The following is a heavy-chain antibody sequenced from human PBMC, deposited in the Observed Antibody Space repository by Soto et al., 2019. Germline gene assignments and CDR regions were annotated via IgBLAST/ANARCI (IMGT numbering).Heavy chain of an antibody. J-gene: IGHJ4*02. CDR1: GLIFSNYK. D-gene: IGHD2-8*01. CDR3: ARDTNGLHY. CDR2: INTDGSIT. V-gene: IGHV3-74*01. Sequence: PGGSLRLSCAASGLIFSNYKMHWVRQAPGKGLVWVSRINTDGSITDYADSVKGRFTVSRDNAKNTMYLQMNSLTAADTAVYYCARDTNGLHYWGQGTLVTVSS.